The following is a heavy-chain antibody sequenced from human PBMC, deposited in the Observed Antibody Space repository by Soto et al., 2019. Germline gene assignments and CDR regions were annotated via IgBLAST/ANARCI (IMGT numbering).Heavy chain of an antibody. CDR3: AREEDWSYDGGRYYYGMDV. D-gene: IGHD1-7*01. CDR1: GFTFSSYW. CDR2: INSDGSST. V-gene: IGHV3-74*01. Sequence: EVQLVESGGGLVQPGGSLRLSCAASGFTFSSYWMHWVRQAPGKGLVWVSRINSDGSSTTYADSVKGRFTLSRDNAKNTWYLQMNSLRAEDTAVYSCAREEDWSYDGGRYYYGMDVWGQGTTVTVSS. J-gene: IGHJ6*02.